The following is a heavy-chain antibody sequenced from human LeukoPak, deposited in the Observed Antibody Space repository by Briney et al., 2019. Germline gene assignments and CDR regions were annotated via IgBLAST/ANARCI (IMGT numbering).Heavy chain of an antibody. CDR1: GFTFSTYD. J-gene: IGHJ4*02. D-gene: IGHD1-26*01. CDR3: ARGNPSYGAVDH. CDR2: TGGET. Sequence: GGSLRLSCAASGFTFSTYDMHWVRQASGKGLEWVSATGGETHYPGSVMGRFTISRENDKNSLYLQMNSLRAGETAVYFCARGNPSYGAVDHWGQGTLVTVSS. V-gene: IGHV3-13*01.